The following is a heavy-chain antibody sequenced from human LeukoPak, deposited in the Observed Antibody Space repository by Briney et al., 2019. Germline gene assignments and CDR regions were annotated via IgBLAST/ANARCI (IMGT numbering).Heavy chain of an antibody. CDR2: INPSGGST. J-gene: IGHJ4*02. D-gene: IGHD3-10*01. CDR1: GYTFTSYY. V-gene: IGHV1-46*01. CDR3: ARDAPVVRGVIIAFDY. Sequence: ASVKVSCKASGYTFTSYYMHLVRQAPGPGLEWMGIINPSGGSTSYAQKFQGRVTMTRDTSTSTVYMELSSLRSEDTAVYYCARDAPVVRGVIIAFDYWGQGTLVTVSS.